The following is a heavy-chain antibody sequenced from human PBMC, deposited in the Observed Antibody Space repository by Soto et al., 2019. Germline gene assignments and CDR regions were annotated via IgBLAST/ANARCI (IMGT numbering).Heavy chain of an antibody. CDR3: AHMPYFYGSGPHDY. CDR2: IYWNDDK. D-gene: IGHD3-10*01. J-gene: IGHJ4*02. CDR1: GFSLSTSGVG. V-gene: IGHV2-5*01. Sequence: SGPTLVNPTQTLTLTCTFSGFSLSTSGVGVGWIRQPPGKALEWLALIYWNDDKRYSPSLKSRLTITKDASKNQVVLTMTNMDPVDTATYYCAHMPYFYGSGPHDYWGQGTLVTVSS.